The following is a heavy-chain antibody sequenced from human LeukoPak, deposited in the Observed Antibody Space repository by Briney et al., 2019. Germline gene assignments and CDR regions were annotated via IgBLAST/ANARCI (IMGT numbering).Heavy chain of an antibody. CDR2: INHSGST. CDR3: ARLARYSYGPFDY. CDR1: GGSFSGYY. Sequence: PSETLSLTCAVYGGSFSGYYWSWIRQPPGKGLEWIGEINHSGSTNYNPSLKSRVTISVDTSKNQFSLKLSSVTAADTAVYYCARLARYSYGPFDYRGQGTLVTVSS. J-gene: IGHJ4*02. D-gene: IGHD5-18*01. V-gene: IGHV4-34*01.